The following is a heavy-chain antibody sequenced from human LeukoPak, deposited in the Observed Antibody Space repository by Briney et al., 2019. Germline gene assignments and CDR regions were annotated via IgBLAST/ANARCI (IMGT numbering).Heavy chain of an antibody. Sequence: SETLSLTCTVSGGSISSSSDHWGWIRQSPGKGLEWIGTIYYSGSTYYNPSLKSRVTISVDTSKNQFSLKLSSVTAADTAVYYCARIKEVIVSYWGQGTLVTVSS. CDR3: ARIKEVIVSY. J-gene: IGHJ4*02. CDR2: IYYSGST. V-gene: IGHV4-39*01. CDR1: GGSISSSSDH. D-gene: IGHD3-16*02.